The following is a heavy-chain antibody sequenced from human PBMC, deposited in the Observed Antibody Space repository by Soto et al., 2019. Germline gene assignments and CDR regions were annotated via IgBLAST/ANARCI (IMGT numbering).Heavy chain of an antibody. D-gene: IGHD6-19*01. CDR1: GGTFSTHG. J-gene: IGHJ5*02. CDR2: IIPIFLAT. V-gene: IGHV1-69*13. Sequence: ASAKVSCKASGGTFSTHGLSWVRQAPGQGLEWMGGIIPIFLATFYAQKFQGRVTFTADESTGTAYMELRNLTSDDTAMYYCARVEQWLVSWWFDPWGQGTLVTVSS. CDR3: ARVEQWLVSWWFDP.